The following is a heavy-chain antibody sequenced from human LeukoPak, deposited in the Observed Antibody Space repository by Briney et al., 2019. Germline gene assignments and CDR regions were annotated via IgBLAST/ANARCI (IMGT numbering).Heavy chain of an antibody. CDR3: ARIEAVTRGYNHAYYFDY. D-gene: IGHD5-18*01. Sequence: PSETLSLTCTVSTYSISSGYYWGWIRQPPGKGLEWIGNIYHNGNTYYNPSLKSRVTKSVDTSKKQFSLKLRTATAADTAVYYCARIEAVTRGYNHAYYFDYWGQGTLVTVSS. CDR1: TYSISSGYY. J-gene: IGHJ4*02. CDR2: IYHNGNT. V-gene: IGHV4-38-2*02.